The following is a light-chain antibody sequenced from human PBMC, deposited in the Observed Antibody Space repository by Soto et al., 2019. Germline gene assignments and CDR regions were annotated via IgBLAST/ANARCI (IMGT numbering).Light chain of an antibody. CDR1: QSVGSN. J-gene: IGKJ1*01. CDR3: QEYRNWWT. CDR2: GTS. Sequence: ETVMTQSPATLSVSPGERVTLSCRASQSVGSNLAWYQHKPGQAPRLLIYGTSTRASGVPARFSGSGSGTQFTLTISSLQSEDLAVYYCQEYRNWWTFGQGTRVEI. V-gene: IGKV3-15*01.